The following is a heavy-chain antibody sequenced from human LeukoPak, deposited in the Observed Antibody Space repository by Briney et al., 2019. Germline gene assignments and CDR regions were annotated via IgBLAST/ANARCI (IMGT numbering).Heavy chain of an antibody. D-gene: IGHD6-13*01. J-gene: IGHJ4*02. V-gene: IGHV3-7*01. Sequence: GGSLRLSCAASGFTFSSYWMTWVRQAPGKGLEWVANIKGDGSARYYVDSVKGRFTISRDNAYNSVYLQMNSLRPEDTAVYYCARDRIAAAGTDYDYWGQGVLVTVSS. CDR1: GFTFSSYW. CDR3: ARDRIAAAGTDYDY. CDR2: IKGDGSAR.